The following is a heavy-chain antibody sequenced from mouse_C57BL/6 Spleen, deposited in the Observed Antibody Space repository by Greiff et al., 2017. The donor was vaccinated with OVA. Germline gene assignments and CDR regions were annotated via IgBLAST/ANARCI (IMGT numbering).Heavy chain of an antibody. CDR1: GYTFTDYY. Sequence: EVQLQQSGPVLVKPGASVKMSCKASGYTFTDYYMNWVKQSHGKSLEWIGVINPYNGGTSYNQKFKGKATLTVDKSSSTAYMELNSLTSEDSAVYYCARSGYYGSSLWFAYWGQGTLVTVSA. D-gene: IGHD1-1*01. V-gene: IGHV1-19*01. CDR2: INPYNGGT. J-gene: IGHJ3*01. CDR3: ARSGYYGSSLWFAY.